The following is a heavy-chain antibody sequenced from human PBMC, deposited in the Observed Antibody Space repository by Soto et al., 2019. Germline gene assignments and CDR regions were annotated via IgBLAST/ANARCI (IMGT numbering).Heavy chain of an antibody. V-gene: IGHV1-69*01. Sequence: QVQLVQSGSEVKKPGSSVKVSCKASGGSFSSNPISWVRQAPGQGLEWMAGIIPIFATVHYAQKFQGRVTITADESTSTAYMERTSLRSEDTAVYFCARGGRGYSSAPRYYFDYWGQGTRVTVSS. J-gene: IGHJ4*02. CDR3: ARGGRGYSSAPRYYFDY. CDR2: IIPIFATV. D-gene: IGHD5-18*01. CDR1: GGSFSSNP.